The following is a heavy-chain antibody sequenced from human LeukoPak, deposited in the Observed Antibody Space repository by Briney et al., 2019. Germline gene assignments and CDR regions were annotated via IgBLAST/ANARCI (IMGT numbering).Heavy chain of an antibody. V-gene: IGHV4-38-2*02. D-gene: IGHD6-19*01. CDR2: IYHSGST. CDR3: ARGVGQWLNPHFDY. Sequence: SETLSLTCTVSGYSISSGYYWGWIRQPPGKGLEWIGSIYHSGSTYYNPSLKSRVTISVDTSKNQFSLKLSSVTAADTAVYYCARGVGQWLNPHFDYWGQGTLVTVSS. J-gene: IGHJ4*02. CDR1: GYSISSGYY.